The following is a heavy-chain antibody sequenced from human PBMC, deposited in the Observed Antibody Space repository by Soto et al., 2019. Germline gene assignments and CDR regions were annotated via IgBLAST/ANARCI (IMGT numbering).Heavy chain of an antibody. J-gene: IGHJ6*02. CDR1: GYTFTSYD. V-gene: IGHV1-8*01. D-gene: IGHD2-15*01. CDR2: MNPNSGNT. Sequence: ASVKVSCKASGYTFTSYDINWVRQATGQGLEWMGWMNPNSGNTGYAQKFQGRVTMTTDTSTSTAYMELRSLTSDDTAVYYCAREDCSTSNCYYYFGMDVWGQGTTVTVSS. CDR3: AREDCSTSNCYYYFGMDV.